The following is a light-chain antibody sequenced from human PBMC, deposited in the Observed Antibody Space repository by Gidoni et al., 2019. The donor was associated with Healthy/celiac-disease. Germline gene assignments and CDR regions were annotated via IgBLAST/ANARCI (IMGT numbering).Light chain of an antibody. V-gene: IGKV4-1*01. CDR3: QQYYRTPWT. CDR1: QTVLYSSNNKNY. CDR2: WAS. Sequence: DIVMSQSLHSLALSLGERATINCKSSQTVLYSSNNKNYLAWYQQKPGQPPKLLIYWASSRESGVPDRFSGRGSGTDFTLTISSLQAEDVAVYYCQQYYRTPWTFGQGTKVEIK. J-gene: IGKJ1*01.